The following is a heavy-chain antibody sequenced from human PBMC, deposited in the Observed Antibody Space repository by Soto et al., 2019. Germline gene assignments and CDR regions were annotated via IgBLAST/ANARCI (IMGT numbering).Heavy chain of an antibody. CDR3: ARVGRYCSGGSCYFDAFDI. D-gene: IGHD2-15*01. J-gene: IGHJ3*02. CDR1: GGSISSYY. Sequence: SETLSLTCTVSGGSISSYYWSWIRQPPGKGLEWIGYIYYSGSTNYNPSLKSRVTISVDTSKNQFSLKLSSVTAADTAVYYCARVGRYCSGGSCYFDAFDIWGQGTMVTVSS. CDR2: IYYSGST. V-gene: IGHV4-59*01.